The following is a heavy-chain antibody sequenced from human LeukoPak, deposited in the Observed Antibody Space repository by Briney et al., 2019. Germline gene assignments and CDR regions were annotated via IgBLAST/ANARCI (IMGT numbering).Heavy chain of an antibody. CDR3: ARITAAAGSDYYYYGMDV. V-gene: IGHV1-69*01. CDR1: GGTFSSYA. CDR2: IIPIFGTA. D-gene: IGHD6-13*01. J-gene: IGHJ6*02. Sequence: SVNVSCKASGGTFSSYAISWVRQAPGQGLEWMGGIIPIFGTANYAQKFQGRVTITADESTSTAYMELSSLRSEDTAVYYCARITAAAGSDYYYYGMDVWGQGTTVTVSS.